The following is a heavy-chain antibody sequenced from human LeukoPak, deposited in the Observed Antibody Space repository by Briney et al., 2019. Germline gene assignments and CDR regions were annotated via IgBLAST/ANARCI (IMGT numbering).Heavy chain of an antibody. D-gene: IGHD6-13*01. J-gene: IGHJ6*03. CDR1: GYRFTSYW. CDR3: ARAPTSYSSSWYYMDV. V-gene: IGHV5-51*01. Sequence: GESLKISWKGSGYRFTSYWIGWVRQIPGKGLEWMGIIYPGDSDTRYSPSFQGPVTISADKYISTAYLQWSSLKASDTAMYYCARAPTSYSSSWYYMDVWGKGTTVTVSS. CDR2: IYPGDSDT.